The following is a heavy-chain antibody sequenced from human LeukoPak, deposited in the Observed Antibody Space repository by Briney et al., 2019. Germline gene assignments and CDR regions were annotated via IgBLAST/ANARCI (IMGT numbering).Heavy chain of an antibody. V-gene: IGHV1-2*02. Sequence: ASVKVSCKASGYTFTGYYLHWVRQAPGQGLEWMGCVNPNSGDTNYAQKFQGSVTMTRDTSISTVYMELSRLRSDDTAVYYCARASGSYWWFYSWGQGTLVTVSS. CDR3: ARASGSYWWFYS. D-gene: IGHD1-26*01. CDR1: GYTFTGYY. J-gene: IGHJ5*01. CDR2: VNPNSGDT.